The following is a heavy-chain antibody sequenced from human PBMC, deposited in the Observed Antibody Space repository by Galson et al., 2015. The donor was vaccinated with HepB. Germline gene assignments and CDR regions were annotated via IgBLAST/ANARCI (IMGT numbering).Heavy chain of an antibody. D-gene: IGHD6-19*01. CDR1: GFTFSSYG. J-gene: IGHJ6*03. V-gene: IGHV3-30*18. CDR3: AKDGWRAGIAVASYYYYYYMDV. Sequence: SLRLSCAASGFTFSSYGMHWVRQAPGKGLEWVAVISYDGSNKYYADSVKGRFTISRDNSKNTLYLQMNSLRAEDTAVYYCAKDGWRAGIAVASYYYYYYMDVWGKGTTVTVSS. CDR2: ISYDGSNK.